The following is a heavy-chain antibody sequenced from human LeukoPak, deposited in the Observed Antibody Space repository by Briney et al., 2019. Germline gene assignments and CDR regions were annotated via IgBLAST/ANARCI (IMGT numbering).Heavy chain of an antibody. CDR1: GGTFSSYA. CDR3: ARNRDYGDEYRFDY. J-gene: IGHJ4*02. V-gene: IGHV1-69*01. CDR2: IIPIFGTA. Sequence: GSSVKVSCKASGGTFSSYAISWVRQAPGQGIEWVGGIIPIFGTANYAQKFQGRVTITADESTSTAYMELSSLRSEDTAVYYCARNRDYGDEYRFDYWGQGTLVTVSS. D-gene: IGHD4-17*01.